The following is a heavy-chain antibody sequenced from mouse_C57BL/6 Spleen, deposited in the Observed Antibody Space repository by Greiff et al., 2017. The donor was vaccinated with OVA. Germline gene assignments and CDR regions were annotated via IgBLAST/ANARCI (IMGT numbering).Heavy chain of an antibody. Sequence: DVKLVESEGGLVQPGSSMKLSCTASGFTFSDYYMAWVRQVPEKGLEWVANINYDGSSTYYLDSLKSRFIISRDNAKNILYLQMSSLKSEDTATYYCARDGDYGSSYFDYWGQGTTLTVSS. CDR2: INYDGSST. V-gene: IGHV5-16*01. CDR3: ARDGDYGSSYFDY. CDR1: GFTFSDYY. J-gene: IGHJ2*01. D-gene: IGHD1-1*01.